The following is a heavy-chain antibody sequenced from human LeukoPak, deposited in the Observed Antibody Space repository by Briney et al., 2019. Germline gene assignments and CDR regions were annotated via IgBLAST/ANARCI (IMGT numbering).Heavy chain of an antibody. CDR2: ITSSGTSI. V-gene: IGHV3-48*04. Sequence: PGGSLRLSCAASGFTFSSYSMNWVRQAPGKGLEWVSYITSSGTSIYYADSVKGRFTISRDNAKNSLYLQMNSLRAEDTAVYYCARKWVAPADYWGQGALVTVSS. J-gene: IGHJ4*02. D-gene: IGHD6-19*01. CDR1: GFTFSSYS. CDR3: ARKWVAPADY.